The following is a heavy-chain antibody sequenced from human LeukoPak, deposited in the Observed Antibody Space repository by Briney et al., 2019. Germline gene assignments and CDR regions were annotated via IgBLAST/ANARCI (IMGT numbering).Heavy chain of an antibody. CDR3: ARVGYSSGWYGPKNYYYYMDV. J-gene: IGHJ6*03. D-gene: IGHD6-19*01. V-gene: IGHV3-9*01. Sequence: GGSLRLSCAASGFSFDEYAMHWVRQAPGKGLEWVSGINWSGGSIGYADSVKGRFTISRDNAKNSLYLQMNSLRAEDTAVYYCARVGYSSGWYGPKNYYYYMDVWGKGTTVTVSS. CDR2: INWSGGSI. CDR1: GFSFDEYA.